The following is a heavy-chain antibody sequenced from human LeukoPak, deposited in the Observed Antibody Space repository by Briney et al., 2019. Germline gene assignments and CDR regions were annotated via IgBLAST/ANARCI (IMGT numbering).Heavy chain of an antibody. Sequence: GGSLRLSCAASGXTFSSYSMNWVRQAPGKGLEWVSYISSSGSTIFYADSVKGRFTISRHNAKNSLYLQMNSLRAEDTAVYYCARRGIQLWPHDDYWGQGTLVTVSS. V-gene: IGHV3-48*04. J-gene: IGHJ4*02. CDR2: ISSSGSTI. CDR3: ARRGIQLWPHDDY. CDR1: GXTFSSYS. D-gene: IGHD5-18*01.